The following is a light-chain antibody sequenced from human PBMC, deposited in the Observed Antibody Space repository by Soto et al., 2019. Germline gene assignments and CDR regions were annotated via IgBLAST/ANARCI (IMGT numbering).Light chain of an antibody. CDR3: QQYNSYSPT. V-gene: IGKV1-5*03. Sequence: DIQMTQSPSTLSASVGDRVTITCRASQSISVWLAWYQQKAGKAPNLLIYKASRLESGVPSRFRGSGSETECTLTISGLQPGDSETYYCQQYNSYSPTFGQGTKVDIK. J-gene: IGKJ1*01. CDR2: KAS. CDR1: QSISVW.